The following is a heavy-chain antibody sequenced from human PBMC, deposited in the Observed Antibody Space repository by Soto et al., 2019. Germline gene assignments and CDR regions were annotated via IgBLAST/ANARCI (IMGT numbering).Heavy chain of an antibody. D-gene: IGHD6-19*01. CDR2: IHTYNGNT. J-gene: IGHJ4*02. CDR3: ARDAQYSSRWQPIAY. V-gene: IGHV1-18*01. CDR1: GYTFTDYG. Sequence: ASVKVSCKASGYTFTDYGISWVRQAPGQGLEWMGWIHTYNGNTNYAQKVQGRVTMTTDSSTSTAYMELRSLRSDDTAVYYCARDAQYSSRWQPIAYWGQGTLVTGS.